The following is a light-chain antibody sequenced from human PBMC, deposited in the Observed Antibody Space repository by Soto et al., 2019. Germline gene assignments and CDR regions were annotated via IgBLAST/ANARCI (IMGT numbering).Light chain of an antibody. CDR3: QSHDSSLNSWV. Sequence: QSVLTQPPSMSGAPGQRVTISCTGSSSNIGAAYDVHWYQHLPGTAPKLLIYGNTNRPSGVPDRFSDSKSGTSASLAITGLQAEDEADYYCQSHDSSLNSWVFGGGTKLTVL. CDR1: SSNIGAAYD. J-gene: IGLJ3*02. CDR2: GNT. V-gene: IGLV1-40*01.